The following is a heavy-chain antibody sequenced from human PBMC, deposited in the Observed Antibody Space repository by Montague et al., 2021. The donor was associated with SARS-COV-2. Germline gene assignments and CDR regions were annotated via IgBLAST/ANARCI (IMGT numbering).Heavy chain of an antibody. Sequence: SLRLSCAASGFTVSSNYMSWVHQAPGKGLEWVSVIYSGGSTYYADSVKGRFTISRDNSKNTLYLQMNSLRAEDTAVYYCARGGDYDFWSGYVNYGMDVWGQGTTVTVSS. CDR3: ARGGDYDFWSGYVNYGMDV. D-gene: IGHD3-3*01. CDR1: GFTVSSNY. CDR2: IYSGGST. J-gene: IGHJ6*02. V-gene: IGHV3-66*01.